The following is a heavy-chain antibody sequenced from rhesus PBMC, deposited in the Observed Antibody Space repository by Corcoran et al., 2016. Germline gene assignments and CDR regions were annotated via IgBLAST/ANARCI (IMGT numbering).Heavy chain of an antibody. CDR2: INSGGGST. CDR3: AKGAGYFDY. Sequence: EVQLVEAGGGLVQPGGSLKLSCVASGFTFSSYGMSWVRQAPGKGLEWVSAINSGGGSTYYADSVKGRFTISRDNSKNTLSLQMNSLRAEDTAVYYCAKGAGYFDYWGQGVLVTVSS. CDR1: GFTFSSYG. V-gene: IGHV3S5*01. J-gene: IGHJ4*01.